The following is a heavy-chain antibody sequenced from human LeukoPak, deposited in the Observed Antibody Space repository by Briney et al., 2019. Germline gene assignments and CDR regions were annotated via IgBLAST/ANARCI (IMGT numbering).Heavy chain of an antibody. CDR2: ISSSRSTI. V-gene: IGHV3-48*01. CDR3: ARDPYSGSYGNYYYYFMDV. CDR1: GFTFSSYS. Sequence: GGSLRLSCAASGFTFSSYSMNWVRQAPGKGGAWVSYISSSRSTIYYADSVKGRFTISRDNAKNSLYLQMNSLRAEDTAVYYCARDPYSGSYGNYYYYFMDVWGKGTTVTISS. D-gene: IGHD1-26*01. J-gene: IGHJ6*03.